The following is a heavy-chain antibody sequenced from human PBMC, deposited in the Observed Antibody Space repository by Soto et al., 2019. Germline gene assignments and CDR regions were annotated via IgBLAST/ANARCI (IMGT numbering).Heavy chain of an antibody. J-gene: IGHJ4*02. CDR3: ARHIHNQGFEYYFDS. Sequence: QLQLQESGPGLVKPSETLSLTCNASGGSITSSGSAWGWIRQSPGKGPEWIGTIDYSGNIYYIPSLKSRITISVDTSKNQISLKLSAVTAADTAVYYCARHIHNQGFEYYFDSWGQGTLVTVSS. D-gene: IGHD1-1*01. V-gene: IGHV4-39*01. CDR2: IDYSGNI. CDR1: GGSITSSGSA.